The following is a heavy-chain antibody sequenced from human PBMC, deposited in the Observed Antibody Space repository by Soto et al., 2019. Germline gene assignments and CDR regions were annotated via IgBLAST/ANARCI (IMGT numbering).Heavy chain of an antibody. V-gene: IGHV3-23*01. D-gene: IGHD1-26*01. Sequence: EVQLLESGGGLVQPGGSPRLSCAASGLIFSNYAMSWVRQAPGKGLEWVSAISGSGGSTFYADYVKGRFTISRDNSKNTVYLQMNSLRAEDTAVYYCAKDPSGGWGRPVDYWGQGTLVTVSS. J-gene: IGHJ4*02. CDR2: ISGSGGST. CDR1: GLIFSNYA. CDR3: AKDPSGGWGRPVDY.